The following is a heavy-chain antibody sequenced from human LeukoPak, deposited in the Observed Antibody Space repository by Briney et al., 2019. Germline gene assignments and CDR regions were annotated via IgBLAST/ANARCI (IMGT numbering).Heavy chain of an antibody. J-gene: IGHJ5*02. V-gene: IGHV1-2*02. CDR1: GYTFTDYY. Sequence: GAAVKVSCKASGYTFTDYYMYWVRQAPGQGLEWMGWINPNSGGTNYAQKFQGRVTMTRDTSISTAYMELSRLRSDDTAVYYCARSWGVVVAATNNWFDPWGQGTLVTVSS. D-gene: IGHD2-15*01. CDR2: INPNSGGT. CDR3: ARSWGVVVAATNNWFDP.